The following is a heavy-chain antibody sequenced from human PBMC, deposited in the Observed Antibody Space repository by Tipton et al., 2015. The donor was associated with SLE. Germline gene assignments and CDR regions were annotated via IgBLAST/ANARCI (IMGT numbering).Heavy chain of an antibody. J-gene: IGHJ3*02. Sequence: TLSLTCAVSGSSISSGYYWAWIRQPPGKGLEWIGTIYHSGSTYYNPSLKSRVTISVDTSKNQFSLKLTSVTAADTAVYYCARLRGLLFAFDIWGQGTMVTVSS. CDR2: IYHSGST. CDR3: ARLRGLLFAFDI. CDR1: GSSISSGYY. D-gene: IGHD3-10*01. V-gene: IGHV4-38-2*01.